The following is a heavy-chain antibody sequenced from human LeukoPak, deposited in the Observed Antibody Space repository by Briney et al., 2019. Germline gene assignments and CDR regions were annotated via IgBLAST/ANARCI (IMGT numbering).Heavy chain of an antibody. J-gene: IGHJ4*02. D-gene: IGHD6-13*01. CDR1: GFTFSNAW. Sequence: GGSLRLSCAASGFTFSNAWMSWVRQAPGKGLEWVANIKEDGSEKYYVDSVKGRFTISRDNAKNRLYLQMNSLGAEDTAVYYCASTIGSAGTQYWGQGTLVTVSS. CDR3: ASTIGSAGTQY. V-gene: IGHV3-7*01. CDR2: IKEDGSEK.